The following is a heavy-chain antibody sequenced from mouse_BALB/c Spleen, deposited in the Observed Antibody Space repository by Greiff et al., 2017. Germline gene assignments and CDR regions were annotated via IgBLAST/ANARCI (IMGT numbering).Heavy chain of an antibody. CDR2: IDPANGNT. V-gene: IGHV14-3*02. CDR1: GFNIKDTY. CDR3: ARSTATLYWYFDV. Sequence: EVQLQQSGAELVKPGASVKLSCTASGFNIKDTYMHWVKQRPEQGLEWIGRIDPANGNTKYDPKFQGKATITADTSSNTAYLQLSSLTSEDTAVYYCARSTATLYWYFDVWGAGTTVTVSS. D-gene: IGHD1-2*01. J-gene: IGHJ1*01.